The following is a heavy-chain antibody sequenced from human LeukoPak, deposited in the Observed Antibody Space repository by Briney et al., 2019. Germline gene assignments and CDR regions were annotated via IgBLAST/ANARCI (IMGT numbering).Heavy chain of an antibody. CDR1: GFTVSSNY. V-gene: IGHV3-53*01. CDR3: ARDHNYYGSGSYYLH. CDR2: IYSGGST. Sequence: GGSLRLSCAASGFTVSSNYMSWVRQAPRKGLEWVSVIYSGGSTYYADSVKGRFTISRDNSKNTLYLQMNSLRAEDTAVYYCARDHNYYGSGSYYLHWGQGTLVTVSS. J-gene: IGHJ4*02. D-gene: IGHD3-10*01.